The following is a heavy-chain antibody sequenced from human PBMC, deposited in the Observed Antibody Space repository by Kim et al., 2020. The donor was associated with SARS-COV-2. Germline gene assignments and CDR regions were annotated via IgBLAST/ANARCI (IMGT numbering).Heavy chain of an antibody. V-gene: IGHV4-34*01. D-gene: IGHD6-13*01. J-gene: IGHJ4*02. CDR3: ARTGRVYSSSPAPFDY. Sequence: SHPSLKGRVTISVDTSKNQFSLKLSSVTAADTAVYYCARTGRVYSSSPAPFDYWGQGTLVTVSS.